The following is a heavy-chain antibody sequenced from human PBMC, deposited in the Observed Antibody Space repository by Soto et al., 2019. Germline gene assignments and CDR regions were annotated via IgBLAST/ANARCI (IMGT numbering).Heavy chain of an antibody. V-gene: IGHV1-46*01. CDR1: GDIFTSYY. D-gene: IGHD6-13*01. Sequence: GXSVKVSCQASGDIFTSYYRNWVRQAPGQGLYWMGVIGPSGGSTSYAQSFQGRVTLTRDASTSTVYMELSSLRSDDTALYYCARDRGRAADGEYFYYGMDVWGQGSTVTVSS. J-gene: IGHJ6*02. CDR2: IGPSGGST. CDR3: ARDRGRAADGEYFYYGMDV.